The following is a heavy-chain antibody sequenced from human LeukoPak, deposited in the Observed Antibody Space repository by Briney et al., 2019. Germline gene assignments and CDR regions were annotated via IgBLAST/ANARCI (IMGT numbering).Heavy chain of an antibody. D-gene: IGHD5-12*01. CDR1: GYSFPSYW. V-gene: IGHV5-10-1*01. CDR2: IDPSDSYT. CDR3: ARSYSGYDYLDY. Sequence: PGEPLKISCKGSGYSFPSYWITWVRQMPGKGLEWMGRIDPSDSYTNYSPSFQGHVTISADKSISTAYLQWSSLKASDTAMYYCARSYSGYDYLDYWGQGTLVTVSS. J-gene: IGHJ4*02.